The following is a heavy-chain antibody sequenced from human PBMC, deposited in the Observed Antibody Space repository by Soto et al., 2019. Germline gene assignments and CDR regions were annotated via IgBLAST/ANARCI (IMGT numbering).Heavy chain of an antibody. D-gene: IGHD3-9*01. CDR2: IYDSGST. CDR3: ARLKTYDILNNSDY. Sequence: QVQLQESGPGLVKPSGTLSLTCAVSGGSIGSSNWWSWVRQSPGKGLEWIGEIYDSGSTNYNPSLTSRITISLDKSKKQCSLKLSSVNAADTAVYYCARLKTYDILNNSDYWGQGSLATVSS. V-gene: IGHV4-4*02. J-gene: IGHJ4*02. CDR1: GGSIGSSNW.